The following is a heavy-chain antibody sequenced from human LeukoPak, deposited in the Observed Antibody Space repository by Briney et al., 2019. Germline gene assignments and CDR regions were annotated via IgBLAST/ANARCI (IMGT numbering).Heavy chain of an antibody. Sequence: SENLSLTCAVYGGSLSGNFWSWIRQPPGKGLEWIGEISHSGSTNYSPSLKSRLTISVDTSKNQFSLRLSSVTAADTAVYYCARGHTLGGYYKQKYYYYGMDVWGQGTTVTVSS. CDR2: ISHSGST. V-gene: IGHV4-34*01. CDR3: ARGHTLGGYYKQKYYYYGMDV. CDR1: GGSLSGNF. D-gene: IGHD3-9*01. J-gene: IGHJ6*02.